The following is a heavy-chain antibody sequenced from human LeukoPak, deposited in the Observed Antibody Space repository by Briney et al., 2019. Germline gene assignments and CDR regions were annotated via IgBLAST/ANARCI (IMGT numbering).Heavy chain of an antibody. CDR3: ARDRGYTQDY. CDR2: IKSDGSRT. V-gene: IGHV3-74*01. D-gene: IGHD5-12*01. Sequence: GGPLRLSCAASGFTFSTYWMHWVRQAPGKGLVWVSHIKSDGSRTTYADSVKGRFTISRDNAKNTLYLQMNSLRAEDTAVYYWARDRGYTQDYWGQGTLVSVSS. CDR1: GFTFSTYW. J-gene: IGHJ4*02.